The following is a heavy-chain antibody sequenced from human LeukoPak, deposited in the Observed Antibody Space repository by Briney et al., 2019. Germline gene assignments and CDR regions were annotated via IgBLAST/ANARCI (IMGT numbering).Heavy chain of an antibody. V-gene: IGHV3-7*01. Sequence: GGSLRLSCAASGFTFSSYWMSWVRQAPGKGLEWVANIKQDGSEKYYVDSVKGRFIISRDNAKNSLYLQMNSLTAEDTAGYHCAREQGSSGHDAFDIWGQGTMVTVSS. D-gene: IGHD2-2*01. J-gene: IGHJ3*02. CDR3: AREQGSSGHDAFDI. CDR2: IKQDGSEK. CDR1: GFTFSSYW.